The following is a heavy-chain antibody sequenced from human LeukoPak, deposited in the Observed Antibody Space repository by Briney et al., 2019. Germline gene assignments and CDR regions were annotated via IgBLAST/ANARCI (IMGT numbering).Heavy chain of an antibody. CDR2: INHSGST. Sequence: PSETLSLTCAVYGVSFSGYYWSWIRQPPGKGLEWIGEINHSGSTNYNPSLKSRVTISVDTSKNQFSLRLSSVTAADTAVYYCASNSFDYYGSGSYSVDYWGQGTLVTVSS. D-gene: IGHD3-10*01. CDR3: ASNSFDYYGSGSYSVDY. J-gene: IGHJ4*02. V-gene: IGHV4-34*01. CDR1: GVSFSGYY.